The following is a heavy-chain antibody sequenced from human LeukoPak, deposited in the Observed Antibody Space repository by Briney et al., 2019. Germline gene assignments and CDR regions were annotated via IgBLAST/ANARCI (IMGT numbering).Heavy chain of an antibody. CDR3: ARAPIVVVPAATTQRYYMDV. Sequence: KPSATLSLTCAVYGGSFSGYYWSWIRQPPGKGLEWIGEINHSGSTNYNPSLKSRVTISVDTSKNQFSLKLSSVTAADTAVYYCARAPIVVVPAATTQRYYMDVWGKGTTVTVSS. CDR2: INHSGST. D-gene: IGHD2-2*01. V-gene: IGHV4-34*01. J-gene: IGHJ6*03. CDR1: GGSFSGYY.